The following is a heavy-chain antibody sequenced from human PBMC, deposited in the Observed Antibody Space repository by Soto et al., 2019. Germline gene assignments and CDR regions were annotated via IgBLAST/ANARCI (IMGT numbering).Heavy chain of an antibody. D-gene: IGHD3-10*01. V-gene: IGHV1-3*01. J-gene: IGHJ5*02. CDR1: GYTFTSYV. Sequence: QVQLVQSGAEVMRPGASVKVSCKASGYTFTSYVVHGVRKAPGQGLEWMGWSKAANGNTEYFERFRGRVTITRDISASTVHMELTGLTSEDTAVYYCARRFMSAGWLDPWGQGTLVTVSS. CDR3: ARRFMSAGWLDP. CDR2: SKAANGNT.